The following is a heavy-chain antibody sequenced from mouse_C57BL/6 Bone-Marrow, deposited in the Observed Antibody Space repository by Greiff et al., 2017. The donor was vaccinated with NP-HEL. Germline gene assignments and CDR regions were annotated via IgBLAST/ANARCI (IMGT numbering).Heavy chain of an antibody. CDR1: GYTFTDYY. D-gene: IGHD2-14*01. CDR3: ARSYRWFAY. J-gene: IGHJ3*01. V-gene: IGHV1-76*01. Sequence: VKLMESGAELVRPGASVKLSCKASGYTFTDYYINWVKQRPGQGLEWIARIYPGSGNTYYNEKFKGKATLTAEKSSSTAYMQLSSLTSEDSAVYFCARSYRWFAYWGQGTLVTVSA. CDR2: IYPGSGNT.